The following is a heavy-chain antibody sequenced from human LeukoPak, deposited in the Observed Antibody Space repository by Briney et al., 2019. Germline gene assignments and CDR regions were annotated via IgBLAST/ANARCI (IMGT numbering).Heavy chain of an antibody. CDR1: GFTFSSYG. D-gene: IGHD3-10*01. CDR2: ISGSGGST. CDR3: AKVTDQYGSGSYGPWTGQYYYYYYYMDV. Sequence: GALRLSCAASGFTFSSYGMSWVRQAPGKGLEWVSAISGSGGSTYYADSVKGRFTISRDNSKNTLYLQMNSLRAEDTAVYYCAKVTDQYGSGSYGPWTGQYYYYYYYMDVWGKGTTVTISS. V-gene: IGHV3-23*01. J-gene: IGHJ6*03.